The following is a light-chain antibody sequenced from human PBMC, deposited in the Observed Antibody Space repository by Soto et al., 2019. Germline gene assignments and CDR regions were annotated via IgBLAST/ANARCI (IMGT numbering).Light chain of an antibody. Sequence: DIVMTQSPDSLAVSLGERATINCKSSQSVLYSSNSKNYLAWYQQKPGQPLKLLIYWASTLESGVPDRFSGSGTGTDFTLTISSLQAEDVAVYYCQQYYGTPLTFGGGTKVEIK. V-gene: IGKV4-1*01. J-gene: IGKJ4*01. CDR1: QSVLYSSNSKNY. CDR2: WAS. CDR3: QQYYGTPLT.